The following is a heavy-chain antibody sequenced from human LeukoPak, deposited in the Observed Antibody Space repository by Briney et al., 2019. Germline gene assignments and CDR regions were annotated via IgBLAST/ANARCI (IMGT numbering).Heavy chain of an antibody. CDR2: ISGSGGST. CDR1: GFTFSSYW. V-gene: IGHV3-23*01. Sequence: PGGSLRLSCAASGFTFSSYWMHWVRQAPGKGLEWVSAISGSGGSTYYADSVKGRFTVSRDNSKNTLYLQMNSLRAEDTAVYYCAKDAPGSYYVRHLDYWGQGTLVTVSS. D-gene: IGHD1-26*01. CDR3: AKDAPGSYYVRHLDY. J-gene: IGHJ4*02.